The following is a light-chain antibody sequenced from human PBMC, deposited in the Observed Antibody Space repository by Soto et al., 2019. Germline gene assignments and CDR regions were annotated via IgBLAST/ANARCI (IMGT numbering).Light chain of an antibody. CDR3: QQYNNWPPAWT. CDR1: QSVRSK. J-gene: IGKJ1*01. CDR2: DTY. Sequence: EIVLTQSPASLSVSPGERATLSCRASQSVRSKVAWYQQKPGQAPSLVIYDTYIRATGIPARFSGSGSGTQFTLTISSLQSEDFAVYYCQQYNNWPPAWTFGQGTKV. V-gene: IGKV3-15*01.